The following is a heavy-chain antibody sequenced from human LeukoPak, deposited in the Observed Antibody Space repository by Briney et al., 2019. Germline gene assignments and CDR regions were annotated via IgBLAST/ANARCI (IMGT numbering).Heavy chain of an antibody. V-gene: IGHV1-69*06. J-gene: IGHJ4*02. CDR2: IIPIFGTA. D-gene: IGHD3-22*01. CDR1: GGTFSSYA. Sequence: ASVKVSCKASGGTFSSYAISWVRQAPGQGLEWMGGIIPIFGTANYAQKFQGRVTITADKSTCTAYMELSSLRSEDTAVYYCARGYYYDSSGYYFDYWGQGTLVTVSS. CDR3: ARGYYYDSSGYYFDY.